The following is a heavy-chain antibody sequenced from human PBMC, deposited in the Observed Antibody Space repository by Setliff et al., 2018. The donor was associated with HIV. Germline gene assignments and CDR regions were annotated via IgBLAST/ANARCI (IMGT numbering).Heavy chain of an antibody. J-gene: IGHJ4*02. CDR3: ARSNELIAARYFDY. Sequence: SETLSLTCTVSGGSINSNTYFWGWIRQPPGKGLEWIGSIYYSGNTYYSPSLKSRVTISMDTAKNRFSLKLSSVTAADTAVYYCARSNELIAARYFDYWGQGTLVTVS. CDR2: IYYSGNT. D-gene: IGHD6-6*01. CDR1: GGSINSNTYF. V-gene: IGHV4-39*07.